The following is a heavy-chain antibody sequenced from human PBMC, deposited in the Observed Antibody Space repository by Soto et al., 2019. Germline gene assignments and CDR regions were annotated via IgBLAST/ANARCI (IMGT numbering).Heavy chain of an antibody. CDR2: VSRSGGNT. D-gene: IGHD1-26*01. CDR3: AKDVEGGSLFRGAFDY. Sequence: PGGSLRLSCAASGFTFSSYAMSWVRQAPGEGLEWVSAVSRSGGNTYYADSVKGRFTISRDNSKNTLYLQMNSLRAEDTAVYYCAKDVEGGSLFRGAFDYWGQGTQVTVS. J-gene: IGHJ4*02. CDR1: GFTFSSYA. V-gene: IGHV3-23*01.